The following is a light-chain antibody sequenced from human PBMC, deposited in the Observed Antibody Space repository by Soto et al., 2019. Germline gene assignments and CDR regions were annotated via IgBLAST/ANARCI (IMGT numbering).Light chain of an antibody. V-gene: IGKV3-20*01. CDR1: QSISSSY. Sequence: EIVLTQSPVTLSSSTGQTANLSCXXSQSISSSYLAWYQQRPGQAPRLLIYGASSRATGIPDRFSGSGSGTEFTLTISRLEPEDFAVYYCQQYGSSSWTFGQGTKVDIK. CDR3: QQYGSSSWT. J-gene: IGKJ1*01. CDR2: GAS.